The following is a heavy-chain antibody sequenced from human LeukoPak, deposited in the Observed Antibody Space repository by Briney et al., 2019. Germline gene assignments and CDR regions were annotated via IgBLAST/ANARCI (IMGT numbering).Heavy chain of an antibody. CDR2: IYYSGST. V-gene: IGHV4-61*08. CDR3: ATLPYGDYVVGDAFDI. Sequence: SETLSLTCTVSGGSLSSGGYYWSWIRQPPGTGLEWVGYIYYSGSTNYNPSLKSRVTISVDTSKNQFSLKLSSVTAADTAVYYCATLPYGDYVVGDAFDIWGQGTMVTISS. CDR1: GGSLSSGGYY. J-gene: IGHJ3*02. D-gene: IGHD4-17*01.